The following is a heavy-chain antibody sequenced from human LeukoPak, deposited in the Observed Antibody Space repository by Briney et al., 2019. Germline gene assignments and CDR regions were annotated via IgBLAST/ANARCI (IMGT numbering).Heavy chain of an antibody. D-gene: IGHD3-10*01. CDR2: IWHDESVL. J-gene: IGHJ4*02. V-gene: IGHV3-33*01. Sequence: PGRSLRLSCAASGFTLRSYGMHWVRQAPGEELEWVAVIWHDESVLDYSESVKGRFTVSRDNRKNTLYLQMDSLRVEDTAVYYCARDRGQDDPIDIWGQGTLVTVSS. CDR1: GFTLRSYG. CDR3: ARDRGQDDPIDI.